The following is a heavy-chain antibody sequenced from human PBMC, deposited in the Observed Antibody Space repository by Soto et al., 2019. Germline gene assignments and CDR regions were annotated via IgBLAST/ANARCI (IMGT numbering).Heavy chain of an antibody. CDR3: AMWLRNYYGVDV. V-gene: IGHV3-74*01. J-gene: IGHJ6*02. Sequence: EVQVVESGGGLVQPGGSLRLSCIASGFTFSSHWMHWVRQAPGKGLVWVSRVKYDGRTTDYADSVKGRFTISRDNAKNKVYLQMNSLRAEDTGVYYCAMWLRNYYGVDVWGQGTTVTVSS. D-gene: IGHD5-12*01. CDR2: VKYDGRTT. CDR1: GFTFSSHW.